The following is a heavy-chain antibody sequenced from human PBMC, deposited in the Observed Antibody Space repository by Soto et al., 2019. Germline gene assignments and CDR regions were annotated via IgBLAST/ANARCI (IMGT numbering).Heavy chain of an antibody. J-gene: IGHJ6*02. V-gene: IGHV4-39*01. D-gene: IGHD6-19*01. Sequence: PSETLSLTCTVAGGSISSSSYYWGWIRQPPGKGLEWIGSIYYSGSTYYNPSLKSRVTISVDTSKNQFSLKLSSVTAADTAVYYCARKSSGWYFGYYYGMDVWDQGTTVTVSS. CDR3: ARKSSGWYFGYYYGMDV. CDR1: GGSISSSSYY. CDR2: IYYSGST.